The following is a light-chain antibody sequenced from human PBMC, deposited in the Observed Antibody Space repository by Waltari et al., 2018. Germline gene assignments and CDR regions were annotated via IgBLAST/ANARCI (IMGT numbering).Light chain of an antibody. CDR1: QSISTY. CDR2: AAS. CDR3: QQSYSTLWT. V-gene: IGKV1-39*01. Sequence: DIQMTQFPSSLSAAVGDRVTITCRASQSISTYLNWYQQKPGKAPNLLIYAASNLQRGVPSRFSGSGSGSDFSLTITSLQPEDFGTYYCQQSYSTLWTFGQGTTVE. J-gene: IGKJ1*01.